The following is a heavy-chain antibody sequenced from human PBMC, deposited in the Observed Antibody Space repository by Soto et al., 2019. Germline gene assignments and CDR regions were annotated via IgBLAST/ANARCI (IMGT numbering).Heavy chain of an antibody. CDR1: GFTFSSHA. Sequence: EVQLVESGGGLVQPGGSLKLSCAVSGFTFSSHAMNWVRQAPGKGLEWVAYIHGTRSIIYYADSVKGRFTISRDNAKNSLYLPMDSLRDEDTALYCCARDARDADYDYWGQGPLVTVSS. J-gene: IGHJ4*02. D-gene: IGHD3-16*01. V-gene: IGHV3-48*02. CDR2: IHGTRSII. CDR3: ARDARDADYDY.